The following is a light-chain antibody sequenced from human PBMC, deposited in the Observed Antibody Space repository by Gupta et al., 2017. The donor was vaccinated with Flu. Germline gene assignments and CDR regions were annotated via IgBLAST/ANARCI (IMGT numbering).Light chain of an antibody. J-gene: IGKJ2*01. CDR1: QSVASD. CDR3: HQYNNGKT. CDR2: RAS. V-gene: IGKV3-15*01. Sequence: EIVMTQSPATLSVSPGERATLSCRASQSVASDLAWYQQKPGQAPRLLIHRASVRANGIPERFSGSGSRTDFTLTSSSLQSEDVAVYYLHQYNNGKTFGQGTKLEIK.